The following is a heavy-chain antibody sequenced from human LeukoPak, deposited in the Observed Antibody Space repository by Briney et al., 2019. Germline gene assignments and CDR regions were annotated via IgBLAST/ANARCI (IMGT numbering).Heavy chain of an antibody. CDR1: GYTFTGYY. Sequence: GASVKVSCKASGYTFTGYYMHWVRQAPGQRLEWMAWINSGNANTKYSQEFQGRIAVTRDTSASTVDMELSSLRSDDTAIYYCAREWLSSGDSHYSHWGQGTLVTVSS. V-gene: IGHV1-3*01. D-gene: IGHD2-15*01. CDR2: INSGNANT. CDR3: AREWLSSGDSHYSH. J-gene: IGHJ4*02.